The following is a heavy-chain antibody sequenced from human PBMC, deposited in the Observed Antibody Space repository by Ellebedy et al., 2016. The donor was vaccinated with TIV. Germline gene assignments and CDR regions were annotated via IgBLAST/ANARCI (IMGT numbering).Heavy chain of an antibody. V-gene: IGHV3-53*01. Sequence: GGSLRLXXAASGFTVSDNYMAWVRQAPGRGLEWVSVIYDNGNAYYPDFVRGQFTISRDNSKNIVYLQMNSLRVEDTAMYYCVRAGTCGGLCANLFHFWGQGTLVTVSS. CDR3: VRAGTCGGLCANLFHF. CDR2: IYDNGNA. CDR1: GFTVSDNY. J-gene: IGHJ4*02. D-gene: IGHD2-21*01.